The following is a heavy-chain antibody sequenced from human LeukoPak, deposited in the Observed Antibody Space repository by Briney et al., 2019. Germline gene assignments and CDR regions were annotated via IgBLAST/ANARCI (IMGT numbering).Heavy chain of an antibody. CDR2: ISYDGSNK. V-gene: IGHV3-30-3*01. CDR1: GFTFSSYA. D-gene: IGHD2-15*01. Sequence: GGSLRLSCAASGFTFSSYAMPWVRQAPGKGLEWVAVISYDGSNKYYADSVKGRFTISRDNAKNSLYLQMNSLRDEDTAVYYCVRLVGSRSCSGGTCYSDYWGQGTLVTVSS. CDR3: VRLVGSRSCSGGTCYSDY. J-gene: IGHJ4*02.